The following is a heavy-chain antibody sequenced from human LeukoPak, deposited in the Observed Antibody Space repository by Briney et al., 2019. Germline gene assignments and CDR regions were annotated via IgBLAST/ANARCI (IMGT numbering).Heavy chain of an antibody. CDR3: ARGAVGYCSSTSCYVGWFDP. CDR1: GFTVSSNY. CDR2: IYSGGST. V-gene: IGHV3-53*01. Sequence: GGSLRLSCAASGFTVSSNYMSWVRQAPGKGLEWVSVIYSGGSTYYADSVKGRFTISRDNSKNTLYLQMNSLRAEDTAVYYCARGAVGYCSSTSCYVGWFDPWGQGTLVTVSS. D-gene: IGHD2-2*03. J-gene: IGHJ5*02.